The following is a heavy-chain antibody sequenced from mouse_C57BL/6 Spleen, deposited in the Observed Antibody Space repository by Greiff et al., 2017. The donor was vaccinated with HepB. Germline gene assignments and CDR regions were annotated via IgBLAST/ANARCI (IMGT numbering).Heavy chain of an antibody. Sequence: DVQLQESGEGLVKPGGSLKLSCAASGFTFSSYAMSWVRQTPEKRLEWVAYISSGGDYIYYADTVKGRFTISRDNARNTLYLQMSSLKSEDTAMYYCTRDRRYYGSSYVDAMDYWGQGTSVTVSS. CDR2: ISSGGDYI. CDR1: GFTFSSYA. D-gene: IGHD1-1*01. CDR3: TRDRRYYGSSYVDAMDY. J-gene: IGHJ4*01. V-gene: IGHV5-9-1*02.